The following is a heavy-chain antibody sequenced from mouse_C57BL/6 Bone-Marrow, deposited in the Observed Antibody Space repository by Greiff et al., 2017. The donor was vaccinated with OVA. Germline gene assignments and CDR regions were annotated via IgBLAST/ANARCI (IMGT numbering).Heavy chain of an antibody. Sequence: DVQLQESGAELVRPGASVKLSCTASGFNIKDDYMHWVKQRPEQGLEWIGWIDPENGDTEYASKFQGKATITADTSSNTAYLQLSSLTSEDTAVYYCTTGGSDAMDYWGQGTSVTVSS. J-gene: IGHJ4*01. CDR2: IDPENGDT. CDR1: GFNIKDDY. V-gene: IGHV14-4*01. CDR3: TTGGSDAMDY.